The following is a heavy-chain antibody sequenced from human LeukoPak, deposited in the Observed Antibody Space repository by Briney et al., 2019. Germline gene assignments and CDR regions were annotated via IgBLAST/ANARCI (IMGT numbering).Heavy chain of an antibody. CDR2: IYYSGST. J-gene: IGHJ3*02. CDR1: GGSISSYY. Sequence: SETLSLACIVSGGSISSYYWNWIRQPPGKGLEWIGYIYYSGSTNYNPSLKSRVTISVDTSKNQFSLKLSFMTAADTAVYYCVREVGDGSSDRAFDIWGQGTMVTVSS. D-gene: IGHD5-24*01. V-gene: IGHV4-59*01. CDR3: VREVGDGSSDRAFDI.